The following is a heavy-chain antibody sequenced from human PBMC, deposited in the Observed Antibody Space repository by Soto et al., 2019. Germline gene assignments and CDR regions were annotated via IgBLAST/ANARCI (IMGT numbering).Heavy chain of an antibody. Sequence: SVKVSCKASGGTFSSYAISWVRQAHGQGLEWMGGIIPIFGTANYAQKFQGRVTITADESTSTAYMELSSLRSEDTAVYYCASGGSEMATSTHFDYWGQGTLVTVSS. CDR1: GGTFSSYA. J-gene: IGHJ4*02. D-gene: IGHD5-12*01. CDR2: IIPIFGTA. CDR3: ASGGSEMATSTHFDY. V-gene: IGHV1-69*13.